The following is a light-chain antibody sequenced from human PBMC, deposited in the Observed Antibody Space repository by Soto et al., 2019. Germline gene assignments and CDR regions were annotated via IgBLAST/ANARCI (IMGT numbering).Light chain of an antibody. Sequence: DIQMTQSPSSLSASVGDRVTITCQASHDIKKYLNWYQQKAHKVPKLLIHDASTLATGVPSRFTGSGSGTDFTLTINSLQPEDVATYHCQQFDDLPLTFGGGTKVDI. J-gene: IGKJ4*01. CDR2: DAS. CDR3: QQFDDLPLT. CDR1: HDIKKY. V-gene: IGKV1-33*01.